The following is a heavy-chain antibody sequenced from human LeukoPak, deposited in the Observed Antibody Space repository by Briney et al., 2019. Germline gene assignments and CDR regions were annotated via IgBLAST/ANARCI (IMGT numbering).Heavy chain of an antibody. CDR2: IRYDGSNK. D-gene: IGHD3-10*01. CDR3: AKRLLWFGQFGDGAFDI. J-gene: IGHJ3*02. Sequence: PGGSLRLSCAASGFTFSSYGMHWVRQAPGKGLEWVAFIRYDGSNKYYADSVKGRFTISRDNSKNTLYLQMNSLRAEDTAVYYCAKRLLWFGQFGDGAFDIWGQGTMVTVSS. CDR1: GFTFSSYG. V-gene: IGHV3-30*02.